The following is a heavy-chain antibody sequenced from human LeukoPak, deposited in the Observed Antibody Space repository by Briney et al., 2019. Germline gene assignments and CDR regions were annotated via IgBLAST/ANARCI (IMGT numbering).Heavy chain of an antibody. D-gene: IGHD2/OR15-2a*01. Sequence: PSETLSLSCTVSGGSISSYYWGWIRQPPGKGLEWIGSIYYSGSTDYNPSLKSRVTISVDTSKNQFSLKLSSVTAADTAVYYCAGDRSGTTEYWGQGTLVTVSS. CDR3: AGDRSGTTEY. V-gene: IGHV4-39*07. CDR2: IYYSGST. CDR1: GGSISSYY. J-gene: IGHJ1*01.